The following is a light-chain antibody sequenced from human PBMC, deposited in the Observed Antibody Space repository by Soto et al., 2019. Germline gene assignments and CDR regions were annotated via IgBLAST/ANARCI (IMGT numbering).Light chain of an antibody. J-gene: IGLJ3*02. Sequence: QLVLTQSSSASASLGSSVKLTCTLSSGHSSYIIAWHQQQPGKAPRYLMKLEGSGSYNKGSGVPDRFSGSSSGADRYLTISHLQFEDEADYYCETWDFNTWVFGGGTKLTVL. CDR3: ETWDFNTWV. V-gene: IGLV4-60*02. CDR2: LEGSGSY. CDR1: SGHSSYI.